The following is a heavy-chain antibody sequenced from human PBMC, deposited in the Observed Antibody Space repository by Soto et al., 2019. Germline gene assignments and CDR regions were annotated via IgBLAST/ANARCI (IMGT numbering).Heavy chain of an antibody. CDR1: KFTFSSAA. Sequence: GGSLILSCAGSKFTFSSAAMSCVRQAPGKGLEWVSAISGSGGSTYYADSVKGRFTISRDNSKNTLYLQMNSLRAEDTAVYYCAKDQGYCSGGSCYFDYWGQGT. V-gene: IGHV3-23*01. J-gene: IGHJ4*02. CDR2: ISGSGGST. D-gene: IGHD2-15*01. CDR3: AKDQGYCSGGSCYFDY.